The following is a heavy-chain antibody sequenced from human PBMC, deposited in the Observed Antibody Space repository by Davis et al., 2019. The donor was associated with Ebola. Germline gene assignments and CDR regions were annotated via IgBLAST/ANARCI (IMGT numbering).Heavy chain of an antibody. CDR3: ARERIIVLVPAAILGDHYYYYGMDV. CDR1: GYTFTNYG. D-gene: IGHD2-2*02. J-gene: IGHJ6*02. V-gene: IGHV1-18*04. Sequence: ASVKVSFKASGYTFTNYGITWVRQAPGQGLEWMGWINPHNGNTNYAQNVQGRVTMTTDTSTSTAYMELSRLRSEDTAVYYCARERIIVLVPAAILGDHYYYYGMDVWGQGTTVTVSS. CDR2: INPHNGNT.